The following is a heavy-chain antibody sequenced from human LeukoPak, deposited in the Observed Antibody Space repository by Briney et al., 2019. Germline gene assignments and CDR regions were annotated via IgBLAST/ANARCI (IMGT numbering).Heavy chain of an antibody. J-gene: IGHJ4*02. CDR1: GGTFSSYA. CDR2: IIPALDAT. CDR3: ARDRGATKGGRNYFFDY. V-gene: IGHV1-69*13. D-gene: IGHD1-26*01. Sequence: ASVKVSCKASGGTFSSYAISWVRQAPGQGLEWMGGIIPALDATNHAQKFQGRVTITSGDSTSTAYMELHSLTSDDTAVYYCARDRGATKGGRNYFFDYWGQGTLVTVSS.